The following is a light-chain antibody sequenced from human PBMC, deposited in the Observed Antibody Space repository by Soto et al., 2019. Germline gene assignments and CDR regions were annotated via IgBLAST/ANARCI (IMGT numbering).Light chain of an antibody. Sequence: QSVLTQPPSVYAAPGQNVTISCSGSSSSIGSNYVSWFQQLPGTAPKLLISENNKRPSGIPDRFSGSKSGTSATLDITGLETGDEADYYCGTWDNSLSAGVFGTGTKVTVL. V-gene: IGLV1-51*02. CDR1: SSSIGSNY. J-gene: IGLJ1*01. CDR3: GTWDNSLSAGV. CDR2: ENN.